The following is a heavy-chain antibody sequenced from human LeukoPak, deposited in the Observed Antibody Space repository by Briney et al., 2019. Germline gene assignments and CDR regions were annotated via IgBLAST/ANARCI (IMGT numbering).Heavy chain of an antibody. J-gene: IGHJ4*02. D-gene: IGHD5-12*01. Sequence: PSETLSLTCAVSGASIRSSTNWWSWVRQPPGKGLEWIGSIYYSGSTYYNPSLKSRVTISVDTSKNQFSLKLSSVTAADTAVYYCARDLSGYDQTAAGGLYYFDYWGQGTLVTVSS. CDR2: IYYSGST. CDR3: ARDLSGYDQTAAGGLYYFDY. CDR1: GASIRSSTNW. V-gene: IGHV4-39*07.